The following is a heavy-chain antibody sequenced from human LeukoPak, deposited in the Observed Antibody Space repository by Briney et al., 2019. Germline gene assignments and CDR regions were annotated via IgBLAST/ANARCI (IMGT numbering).Heavy chain of an antibody. CDR3: ARTGIAAAATDDAFDI. V-gene: IGHV4-61*02. CDR1: GGSISSGSYY. Sequence: SETLSLTCTVSGGSISSGSYYWSWIRQPAGKGLEWIGRIYTSGSTNYNPSLKSRVTISVDTSKNQFSLKLSSVTAADTTVYYCARTGIAAAATDDAFDIWGQGTMVTVSS. CDR2: IYTSGST. J-gene: IGHJ3*02. D-gene: IGHD6-13*01.